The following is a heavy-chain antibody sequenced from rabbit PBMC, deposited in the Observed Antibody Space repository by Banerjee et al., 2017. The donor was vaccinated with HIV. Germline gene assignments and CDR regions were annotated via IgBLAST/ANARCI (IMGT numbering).Heavy chain of an antibody. CDR2: IYGGSGST. J-gene: IGHJ4*01. CDR1: GFDFSSYY. D-gene: IGHD6-1*01. CDR3: ASYYSDGYYPSYAFNL. V-gene: IGHV1S7*01. Sequence: QLKETGGGLVQPGGSLTLSCKASGFDFSSYYMSWVRQAPGKGLEWIGIIYGGSGSTDYASWVNGRFTISSDNAQNTVDLQMNSLTAADTATYFCASYYSDGYYPSYAFNLWGPGTLVTVS.